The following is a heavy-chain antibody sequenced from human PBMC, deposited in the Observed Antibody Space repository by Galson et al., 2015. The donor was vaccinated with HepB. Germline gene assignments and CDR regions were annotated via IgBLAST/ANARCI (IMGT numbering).Heavy chain of an antibody. V-gene: IGHV2-5*01. J-gene: IGHJ6*02. Sequence: PALVKPTQTLTLTCTFSGFSLSTSGVGVGWIRQPPGKALEWLALIYWNDDKRYSPSLRSRLTITKDTSKNQVVLTMTNMDPVDTATYYCAHVMNDFWSGRYYYYYGMDVWGQGTTVTVSS. D-gene: IGHD3-3*01. CDR2: IYWNDDK. CDR3: AHVMNDFWSGRYYYYYGMDV. CDR1: GFSLSTSGVG.